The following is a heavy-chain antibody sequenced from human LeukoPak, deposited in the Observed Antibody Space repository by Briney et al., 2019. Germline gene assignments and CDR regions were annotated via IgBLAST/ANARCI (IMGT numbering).Heavy chain of an antibody. J-gene: IGHJ2*01. CDR2: INTAGDT. CDR3: VREDDYGPHWYFDL. V-gene: IGHV3-13*04. Sequence: GGSLRLSCAASGFVFSRYDMHWVRQVTGRGLEWVSSINTAGDTNYSGSVKGRFTISRENAKNSFYLQLNSLTAGDTAVYFCVREDDYGPHWYFDLWGRGTRVTVSS. D-gene: IGHD4/OR15-4a*01. CDR1: GFVFSRYD.